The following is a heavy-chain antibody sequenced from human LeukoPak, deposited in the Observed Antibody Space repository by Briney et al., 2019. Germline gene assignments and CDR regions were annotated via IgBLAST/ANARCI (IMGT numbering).Heavy chain of an antibody. CDR2: FDPEDGET. V-gene: IGHV1-24*01. J-gene: IGHJ4*02. CDR3: ATRCSYSPGEPYLIY. Sequence: ASVKVSCKVSGYTLTELSMHWVRQAPGKGLEWMGGFDPEDGETIYAQKFQGRVTMTEDTSTDTAYMELSSLRSEDTAVYYCATRCSYSPGEPYLIYWGQGTLVTVSS. CDR1: GYTLTELS. D-gene: IGHD3-10*01.